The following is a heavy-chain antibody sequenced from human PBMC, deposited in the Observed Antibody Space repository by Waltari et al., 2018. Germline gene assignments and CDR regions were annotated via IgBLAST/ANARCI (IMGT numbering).Heavy chain of an antibody. CDR2: IIPIFGTA. V-gene: IGHV1-69*05. Sequence: QVQLVQSGAEVKKPGSSVKVSCKASGGTFSSYAISWVRPAPGQGLEWRGGIIPIFGTANYAQKCQGRVTITTDESTSTAYMELSSLRSEDTAVYYCARGAAAGTVGLDYWGQGTLVTVSS. J-gene: IGHJ4*02. CDR1: GGTFSSYA. CDR3: ARGAAAGTVGLDY. D-gene: IGHD6-13*01.